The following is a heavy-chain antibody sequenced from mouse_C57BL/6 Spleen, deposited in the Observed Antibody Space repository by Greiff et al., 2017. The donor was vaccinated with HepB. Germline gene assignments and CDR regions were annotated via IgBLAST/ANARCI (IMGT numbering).Heavy chain of an antibody. D-gene: IGHD1-1*02. CDR3: TPYGRFAY. J-gene: IGHJ3*01. CDR1: GFNIKDDY. Sequence: VQLQQSGAELVRPGASVKLSCTASGFNIKDDYMHWVKQRPEQGLEWIGWIDPENGDTEYASKFQGKATITADTSSNTAYLQLSSLTSEDTAVYYCTPYGRFAYWGQGTLVTVSA. CDR2: IDPENGDT. V-gene: IGHV14-4*01.